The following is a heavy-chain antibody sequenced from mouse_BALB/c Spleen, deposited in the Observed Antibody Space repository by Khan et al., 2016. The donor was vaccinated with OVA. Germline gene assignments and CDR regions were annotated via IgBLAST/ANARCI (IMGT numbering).Heavy chain of an antibody. Sequence: QMQLEESGPGLVQSSQSLSITCTVSGFSLTSYGVHWVRQSPGKGLEWLGVIWSGGSTDYNAAFISRLSISKDNSKSQVFFKMNSLQANDTAIYYCARNRASRGTYPDYWGQGTTLTVSS. J-gene: IGHJ2*01. CDR3: ARNRASRGTYPDY. D-gene: IGHD3-1*01. CDR2: IWSGGST. CDR1: GFSLTSYG. V-gene: IGHV2-2*02.